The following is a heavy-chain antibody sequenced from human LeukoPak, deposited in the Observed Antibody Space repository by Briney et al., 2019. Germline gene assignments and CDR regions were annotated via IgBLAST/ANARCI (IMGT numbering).Heavy chain of an antibody. CDR2: ISAYNGNT. CDR3: ARAQASFTVTTLYYYYGMDV. CDR1: GYTFTSYG. V-gene: IGHV1-18*01. D-gene: IGHD4-17*01. J-gene: IGHJ6*02. Sequence: GESLKISCKASGYTFTSYGISWVRQAPGQGLEWMGWISAYNGNTNYAQKLQGRVTMTTDTSTSTAYMELRSLRSDDTAVYYCARAQASFTVTTLYYYYGMDVWGQGTTVTVSS.